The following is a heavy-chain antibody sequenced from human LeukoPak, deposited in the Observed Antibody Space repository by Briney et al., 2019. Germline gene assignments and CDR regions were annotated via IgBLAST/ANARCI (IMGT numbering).Heavy chain of an antibody. V-gene: IGHV3-53*01. CDR1: GFTVSSNS. J-gene: IGHJ4*02. Sequence: GGSLRLSCTVSGFTVSSNSMSWVRQAPGKGLEWVSFIYSGGNTHYSDSVKGRFTISRDNSKNTLYLQMNSLRADDTAVYYCARRAGEYSRPYDYWGQGTLVTVSS. D-gene: IGHD4-17*01. CDR2: IYSGGNT. CDR3: ARRAGEYSRPYDY.